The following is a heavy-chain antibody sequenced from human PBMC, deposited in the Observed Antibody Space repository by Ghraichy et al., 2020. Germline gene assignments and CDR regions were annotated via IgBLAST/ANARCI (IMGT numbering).Heavy chain of an antibody. CDR2: IWYDGTNK. V-gene: IGHV3-33*01. CDR3: ATTSSG. D-gene: IGHD3-22*01. Sequence: SLRLSCAASGFTFSSFGMHWVRQAPGKGLEWVAVIWYDGTNKFYADSVKGRFTISRDNSKNTLYLQMNNLRAEDTAVYYCATTSSGWGQGTLVTVSS. CDR1: GFTFSSFG. J-gene: IGHJ4*02.